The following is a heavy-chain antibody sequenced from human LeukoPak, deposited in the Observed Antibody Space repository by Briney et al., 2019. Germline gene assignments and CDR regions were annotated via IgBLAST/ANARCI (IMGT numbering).Heavy chain of an antibody. J-gene: IGHJ5*02. V-gene: IGHV4-34*01. D-gene: IGHD3-3*01. CDR1: GGSISSYY. CDR2: INHSGST. Sequence: SETLSLTCTVSGGSISSYYWSWIRQPPGKGLEWIGEINHSGSTNYNPSLKSRVTISVDTSKNQFSLKLSSVTAADTAVYYCARVDSDFWSGYYRGSNWFDPWGQGTLVTVSS. CDR3: ARVDSDFWSGYYRGSNWFDP.